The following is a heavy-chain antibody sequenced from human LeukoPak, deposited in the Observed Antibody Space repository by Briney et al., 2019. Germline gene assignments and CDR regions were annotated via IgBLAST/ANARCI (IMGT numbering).Heavy chain of an antibody. CDR1: GGTFSSYA. CDR3: ARGPNRFDY. J-gene: IGHJ4*02. Sequence: ASVKVSCKASGGTFSSYAISWVRQAPGQGLEWMGRIIPILGIANYAQKFQGRVTITADKSTSTAYMELRSLRSDDTAVYYCARGPNRFDYWGQGTLVTVSS. CDR2: IIPILGIA. V-gene: IGHV1-69*04.